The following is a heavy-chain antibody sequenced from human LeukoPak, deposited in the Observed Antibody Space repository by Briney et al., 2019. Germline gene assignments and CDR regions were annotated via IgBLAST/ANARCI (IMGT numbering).Heavy chain of an antibody. Sequence: GGSLRLSCAASGFTVSSNYMSWVRQAPGKGLEWVSVIYSGSSTYYADSVKGRFTISRDDSKNTLYLQMNSLRAEDTAVYYCAKDIYYDSSGYFVFDYWGQGTLVTVSS. CDR1: GFTVSSNY. J-gene: IGHJ4*02. D-gene: IGHD3-22*01. CDR3: AKDIYYDSSGYFVFDY. V-gene: IGHV3-53*01. CDR2: IYSGSST.